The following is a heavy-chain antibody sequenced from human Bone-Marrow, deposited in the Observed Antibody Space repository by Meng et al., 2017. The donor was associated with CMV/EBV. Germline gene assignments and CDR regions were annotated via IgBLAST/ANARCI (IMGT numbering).Heavy chain of an antibody. CDR3: ARDNGGGTTLDS. J-gene: IGHJ4*02. CDR1: GYTFTNYL. D-gene: IGHD1-7*01. CDR2: INAGNGNT. V-gene: IGHV1-3*01. Sequence: CRASGYTFTNYLIHWVRQAPGQRLEWMGWINAGNGNTKYSQNFQGRVTITRDTSATTAYMDLSSLRSEDTAVYYCARDNGGGTTLDSWGQGTLVTVSS.